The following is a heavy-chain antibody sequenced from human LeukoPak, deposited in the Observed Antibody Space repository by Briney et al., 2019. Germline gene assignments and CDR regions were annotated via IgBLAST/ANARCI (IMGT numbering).Heavy chain of an antibody. CDR1: GGTFSIYA. D-gene: IGHD2-21*02. CDR3: ARLGVHCGGDCDY. J-gene: IGHJ4*02. V-gene: IGHV1-69*13. Sequence: SVKVSCKASGGTFSIYAISWVRQAPGQGLEWMGGIIPIFGTANYAQKFQGRVTITADESTSTAYMELSSLRSEDTAVYYCARLGVHCGGDCDYWGQGTLVTVSS. CDR2: IIPIFGTA.